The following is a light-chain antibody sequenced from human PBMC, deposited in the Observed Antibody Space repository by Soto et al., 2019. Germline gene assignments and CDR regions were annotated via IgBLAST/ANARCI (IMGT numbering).Light chain of an antibody. Sequence: DIQMTQSPSTLSASVGDSVTITCRGSQGSSRWVAWQQQKPGKATKLLIYAASSLKSGVPSRFSGSGSGTEFTLTISSLQPDDFATYYCQQYNSYPPTFGQGTKVDIK. CDR1: QGSSRW. CDR3: QQYNSYPPT. CDR2: AAS. J-gene: IGKJ1*01. V-gene: IGKV1-5*01.